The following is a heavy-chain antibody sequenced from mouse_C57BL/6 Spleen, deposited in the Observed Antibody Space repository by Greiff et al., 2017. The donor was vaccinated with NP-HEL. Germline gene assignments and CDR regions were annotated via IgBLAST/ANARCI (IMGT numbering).Heavy chain of an antibody. D-gene: IGHD5-1-1*01. V-gene: IGHV1-80*01. J-gene: IGHJ2*01. CDR3: ARTALGEIPTGDY. CDR1: GYAFSSYW. Sequence: VQLQQSGAELVKPGASVKISCKASGYAFSSYWMNWVKQRPGKGLEWIGQIYPGDGDTNYNGKFKGKATLTADKSSSTAYMQLSSQTSEDSAVYFCARTALGEIPTGDYWGKGTTLTVSS. CDR2: IYPGDGDT.